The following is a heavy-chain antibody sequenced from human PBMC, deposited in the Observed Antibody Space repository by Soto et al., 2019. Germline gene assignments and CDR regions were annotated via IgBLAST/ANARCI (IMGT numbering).Heavy chain of an antibody. J-gene: IGHJ6*02. CDR2: IYDSGST. Sequence: QVQMQESGPGLVKPSQTLSLTCTVSGGSISSGGYYWSWIRQHPGKGLEWIGYIYDSGSTYYNPSVKSRVTISVDTSKIHVGLELSSVTAADTAVYYCARVCGGDCHNGMDVWAQGSTVTVSS. V-gene: IGHV4-31*03. CDR3: ARVCGGDCHNGMDV. D-gene: IGHD2-21*02. CDR1: GGSISSGGYY.